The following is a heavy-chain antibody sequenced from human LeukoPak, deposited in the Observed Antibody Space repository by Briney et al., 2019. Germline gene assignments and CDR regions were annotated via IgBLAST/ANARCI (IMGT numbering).Heavy chain of an antibody. CDR2: INPNSGGT. J-gene: IGHJ5*02. D-gene: IGHD3-10*01. Sequence: ASVKVSCKASGYTFTGYYMHWVRQAPGQGLEWMGWINPNSGGTNYAQKFQGRVTMTRDTSISTAYMELGRLRSDDTAVYYCARVYGSGSYNWFDPWGQGTLVTVSS. CDR1: GYTFTGYY. V-gene: IGHV1-2*02. CDR3: ARVYGSGSYNWFDP.